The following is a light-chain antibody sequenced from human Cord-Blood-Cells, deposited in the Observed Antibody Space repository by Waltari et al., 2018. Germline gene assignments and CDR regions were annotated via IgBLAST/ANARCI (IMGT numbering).Light chain of an antibody. J-gene: IGKJ4*01. CDR1: QSVSSSY. CDR2: GAS. V-gene: IGKV3-20*01. CDR3: QQYGSSLALT. Sequence: DIVMTQSPDSLAVSLGERATLNCKSSQSVSSSYLAWYQQKPGQAPRLLIYGASSRATGIPDRFSGSGSGTDFTLTISRLEPEDFAVYYCQQYGSSLALTFGGGTKVEIK.